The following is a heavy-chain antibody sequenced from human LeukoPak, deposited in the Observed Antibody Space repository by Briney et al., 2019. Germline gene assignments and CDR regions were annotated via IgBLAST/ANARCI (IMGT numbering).Heavy chain of an antibody. V-gene: IGHV4-39*07. CDR2: INHSGST. Sequence: SETLSLTCTVSGGSISSSSYYWGWIRQPPGKGLEWIGEINHSGSTNYNPSLKSRVTISVDTSKNQFSLKLSSVTAADTAVYYCARARAVGYYYYYYMDVWGKGTTVTVSS. D-gene: IGHD6-19*01. CDR3: ARARAVGYYYYYYMDV. J-gene: IGHJ6*03. CDR1: GGSISSSSYY.